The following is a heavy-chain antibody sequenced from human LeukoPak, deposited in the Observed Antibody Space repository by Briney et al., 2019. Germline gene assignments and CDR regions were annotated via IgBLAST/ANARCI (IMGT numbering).Heavy chain of an antibody. V-gene: IGHV1-2*06. CDR2: INPSSGDA. CDR3: ARGPGLGHHFEY. D-gene: IGHD1-14*01. Sequence: AAVKVSCKASGYTLTDYYMHWVRQAPGQGLEWMGRINPSSGDANYAHKFQGRVTMTRDTSIGTAYMELSRLRSDDSAIYYCARGPGLGHHFEYWGQGTLVTVSS. CDR1: GYTLTDYY. J-gene: IGHJ4*02.